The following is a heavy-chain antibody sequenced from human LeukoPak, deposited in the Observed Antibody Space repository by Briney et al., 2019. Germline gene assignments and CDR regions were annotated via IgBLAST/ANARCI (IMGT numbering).Heavy chain of an antibody. CDR1: GGSISSGGYY. V-gene: IGHV4-31*03. Sequence: KPSETLSLTCTVSGGSISSGGYYWSWLRQHPGQGPEWIGYIYYSGSTYYNPSLKSRVTISVDTSKIQFCLKLSSVTAADTAVYYCARENGDYVLVPYGMDVWGKGTTVTVSS. D-gene: IGHD4-17*01. CDR2: IYYSGST. J-gene: IGHJ6*04. CDR3: ARENGDYVLVPYGMDV.